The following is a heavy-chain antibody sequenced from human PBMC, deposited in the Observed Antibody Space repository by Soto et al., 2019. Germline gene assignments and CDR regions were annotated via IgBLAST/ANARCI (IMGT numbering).Heavy chain of an antibody. J-gene: IGHJ4*01. D-gene: IGHD1-7*01. CDR2: IHNDGSTT. V-gene: IGHV3-74*01. Sequence: GGSLRLSCAASGFTFSSYWMHWVRQAPGKGLMWVSRIHNDGSTTRYADSVKGRFTISRDNAKNTLYLQMSSLRVEDTAVYYCERDNWNSYWGHGTLVTVSS. CDR3: ERDNWNSY. CDR1: GFTFSSYW.